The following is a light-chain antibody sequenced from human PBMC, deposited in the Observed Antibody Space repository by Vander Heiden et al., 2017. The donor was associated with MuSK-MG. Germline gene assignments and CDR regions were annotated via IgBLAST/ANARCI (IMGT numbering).Light chain of an antibody. CDR3: SSDAGSSSDV. Sequence: QSALTHPAPVSGSPGQPITLSCPGTSSNGGNNNLVCCYQHPPENPPILMFYEVTKRPSVVSSRFAASKAGNTASLTTSGLEAEDDAYYYCSSDAGSSSDVFGTGTKVTVL. CDR1: SSNGGNNNL. J-gene: IGLJ1*01. V-gene: IGLV2-23*02. CDR2: EVT.